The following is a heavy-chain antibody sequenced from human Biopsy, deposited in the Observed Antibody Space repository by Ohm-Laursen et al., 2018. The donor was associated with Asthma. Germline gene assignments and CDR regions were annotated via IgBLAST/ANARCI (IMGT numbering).Heavy chain of an antibody. J-gene: IGHJ4*02. CDR1: RFTYE. CDR2: ISYDGSSI. Sequence: SLRLSCAASRFTYETHWVRQAPGKGLEWVAVISYDGSSIYYADSVKGRFTISRDNSKNTLSLQMNGLTAEDTAVYYCAKEGVAGTHIEDWGQGTLVTVSS. D-gene: IGHD6-19*01. V-gene: IGHV3-30*04. CDR3: AKEGVAGTHIED.